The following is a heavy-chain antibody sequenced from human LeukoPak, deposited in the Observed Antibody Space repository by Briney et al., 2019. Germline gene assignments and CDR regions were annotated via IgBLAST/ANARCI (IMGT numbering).Heavy chain of an antibody. Sequence: PGGSLTLSCAVSGFTVSSNYMNWVRQAPGKGLEWVSVIYSGGSTYYADSVNGRFTISRDNSKNTLYLQMNSLRAEDTAVYYCARGGGDYWGQGALVTVSS. CDR3: ARGGGDY. D-gene: IGHD3-16*01. CDR1: GFTVSSNY. J-gene: IGHJ4*02. V-gene: IGHV3-53*01. CDR2: IYSGGST.